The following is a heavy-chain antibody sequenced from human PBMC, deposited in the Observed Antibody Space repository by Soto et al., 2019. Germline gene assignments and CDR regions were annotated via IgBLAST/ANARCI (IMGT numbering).Heavy chain of an antibody. CDR2: ISSTGGSA. J-gene: IGHJ4*02. V-gene: IGHV3-64D*09. Sequence: GGSLRLSCSASGFTFSSYAMHWVRQAPGKGLEYVSAISSTGGSAYYADSVKGRFTISRDNSKNKLYLQMTSLRAEDTSVYYCVKWDARYYFDYWGQGTLVTVSS. CDR1: GFTFSSYA. CDR3: VKWDARYYFDY. D-gene: IGHD1-26*01.